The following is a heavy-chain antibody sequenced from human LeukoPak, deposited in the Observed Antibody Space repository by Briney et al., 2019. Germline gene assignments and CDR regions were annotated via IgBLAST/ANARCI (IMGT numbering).Heavy chain of an antibody. Sequence: GGSLRLSCAASGFTFSSYAMSWVRQAPGKGLEWVSAISGSGGSTYYADSVKGRFTISRDNSKNTLYLQMNSLRAEDTAVYYCAKVVTYYDFWSGRPSYYYYMDVWGKGTTVTVS. J-gene: IGHJ6*03. CDR2: ISGSGGST. CDR1: GFTFSSYA. CDR3: AKVVTYYDFWSGRPSYYYYMDV. V-gene: IGHV3-23*01. D-gene: IGHD3-3*01.